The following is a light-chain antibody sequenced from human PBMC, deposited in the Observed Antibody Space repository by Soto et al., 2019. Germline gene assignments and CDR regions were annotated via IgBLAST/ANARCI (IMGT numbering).Light chain of an antibody. CDR2: DVS. CDR3: SSYPSSSSLMV. CDR1: SSDVGGYNY. J-gene: IGLJ2*01. V-gene: IGLV2-14*01. Sequence: QSALTQPASVSGSPGQSITISCTGTSSDVGGYNYVSWYQQHPGKAPKLMIYDVSNRPSGVSNRFSGSKSGNTASLTISGLQPVDEAEYYCSSYPSSSSLMVFGGERKRTVL.